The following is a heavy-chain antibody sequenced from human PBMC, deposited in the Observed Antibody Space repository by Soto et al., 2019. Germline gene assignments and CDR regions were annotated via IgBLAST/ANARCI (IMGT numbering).Heavy chain of an antibody. V-gene: IGHV5-51*01. J-gene: IGHJ4*02. Sequence: GESLKISCKGSGHRFTSYWIGWVRQMPGKDLEWMGFIYPGDSDTTYSPSFQGQVTISADKTLTTAYLQWISLKASDSAMYYCALAGYNSGWYYFDYWGQGTPVTVSS. D-gene: IGHD6-19*01. CDR1: GHRFTSYW. CDR2: IYPGDSDT. CDR3: ALAGYNSGWYYFDY.